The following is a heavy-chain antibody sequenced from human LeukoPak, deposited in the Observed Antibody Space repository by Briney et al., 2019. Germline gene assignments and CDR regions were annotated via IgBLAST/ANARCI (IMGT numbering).Heavy chain of an antibody. J-gene: IGHJ5*02. D-gene: IGHD6-13*01. V-gene: IGHV4-59*01. Sequence: SETLSLTCTVYGGSISSYYWSWIRQPPGKGLEWIGYIYYSGSTNYNPSLKSRVTISVDTSKNQFSLKLSSVTAADTAVYYCARGYSSSSLFGPWGQGTLVTVSS. CDR2: IYYSGST. CDR3: ARGYSSSSLFGP. CDR1: GGSISSYY.